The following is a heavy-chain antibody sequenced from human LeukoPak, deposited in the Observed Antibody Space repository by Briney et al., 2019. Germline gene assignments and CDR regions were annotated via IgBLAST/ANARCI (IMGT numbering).Heavy chain of an antibody. D-gene: IGHD4-23*01. CDR3: ARFRDYGGNSGLNY. V-gene: IGHV4-59*01. Sequence: SETLSLTXTVSGGSISSYYWSWIRQPPGKGLEWIGYIYYSGSTNYNPSLKSRVTISVDTSKNQFSLKLSSVTAADTAVYYCARFRDYGGNSGLNYWGQGTLVTVSS. CDR2: IYYSGST. J-gene: IGHJ4*02. CDR1: GGSISSYY.